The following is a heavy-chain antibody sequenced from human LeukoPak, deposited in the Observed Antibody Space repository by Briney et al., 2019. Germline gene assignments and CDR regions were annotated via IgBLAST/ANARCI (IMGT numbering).Heavy chain of an antibody. D-gene: IGHD6-13*01. CDR1: GGSISSGDYY. Sequence: PSQTLSLTCTVSGGSISSGDYYWSWIRQPPGKGLEWIGYIYYSGSTYYNPSLKSRVTISVDTSKNQFSLKLSSVTAADTAVYYCAREKAAVCWFDPWGQGTLVTVSS. CDR2: IYYSGST. J-gene: IGHJ5*02. CDR3: AREKAAVCWFDP. V-gene: IGHV4-30-4*01.